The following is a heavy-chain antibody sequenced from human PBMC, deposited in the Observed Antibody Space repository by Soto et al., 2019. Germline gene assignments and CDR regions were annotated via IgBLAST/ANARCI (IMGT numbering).Heavy chain of an antibody. CDR2: INPSGGST. CDR3: ARDREESSSSSEVDP. D-gene: IGHD6-6*01. CDR1: GYTFTSYY. Sequence: QVQLVQSGAEVKKPGSSVKVSCKASGYTFTSYYMHWVRQAPGQGLEWMGIINPSGGSTSYAQKFQGRVNMTRDTSTSTVYMELSSLRSEDTAVYYCARDREESSSSSEVDPWGQGTLVTVSS. V-gene: IGHV1-46*01. J-gene: IGHJ5*02.